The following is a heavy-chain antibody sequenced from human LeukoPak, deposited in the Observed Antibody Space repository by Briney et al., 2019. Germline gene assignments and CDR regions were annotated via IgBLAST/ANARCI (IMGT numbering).Heavy chain of an antibody. CDR2: IYYSGST. Sequence: SETLSLTCTVSGGSISSYYWSWIRQPPGKGLEWIGYIYYSGSTNYNPSLKSRVTISGDTSKNQFSLKLSSVTAADTAVYYCARILGGNHGPSFDYWGQGTLVTVSS. J-gene: IGHJ4*02. CDR1: GGSISSYY. D-gene: IGHD3-10*01. CDR3: ARILGGNHGPSFDY. V-gene: IGHV4-59*01.